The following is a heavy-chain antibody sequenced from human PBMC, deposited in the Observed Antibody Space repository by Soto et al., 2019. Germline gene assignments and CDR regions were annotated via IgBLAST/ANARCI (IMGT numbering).Heavy chain of an antibody. CDR3: ARDTRWAPATYGMDV. V-gene: IGHV3-21*01. J-gene: IGHJ6*02. D-gene: IGHD4-17*01. CDR1: GFTFSSYS. CDR2: ISSSSSYI. Sequence: EVQLVESGGGLVKPGGSLRLSCAASGFTFSSYSMNWVRQAPGKGLEWVSSISSSSSYIYYADSVKGRFTISRDNAKNSLYLQMNSLRAEDTAVYYCARDTRWAPATYGMDVWGQGTTVTVSS.